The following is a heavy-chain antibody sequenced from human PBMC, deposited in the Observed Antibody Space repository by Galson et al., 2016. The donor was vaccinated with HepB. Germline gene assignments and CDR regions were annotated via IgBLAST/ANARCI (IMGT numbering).Heavy chain of an antibody. V-gene: IGHV3-15*01. CDR3: TAARYSSGDYYTY. Sequence: SLRLSCAASGFTFTYAWMSWVRQAPGKGLEWVGRIKRITDGGTTDYAAPVKGRFSISRDDSQKRLYLHMNSLKTEDTAVYYCTAARYSSGDYYTYWGQGTLVTVSS. D-gene: IGHD3-10*01. J-gene: IGHJ4*02. CDR1: GFTFTYAW. CDR2: IKRITDGGTT.